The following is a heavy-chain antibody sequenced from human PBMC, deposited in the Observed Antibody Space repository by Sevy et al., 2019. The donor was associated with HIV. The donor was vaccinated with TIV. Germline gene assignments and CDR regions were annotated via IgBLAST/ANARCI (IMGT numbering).Heavy chain of an antibody. D-gene: IGHD4-17*01. Sequence: GGCLRLSCAASGFTFNIYALHWVRQAPGKGLEWVAVISYDGSNIYYAESVKGRFAISRDNSKNTLYLQMNSLRPEDTAVYYCARDLPSAVTFPFCYYGLDVWGQGTTVTVSS. CDR3: ARDLPSAVTFPFCYYGLDV. J-gene: IGHJ6*02. CDR1: GFTFNIYA. V-gene: IGHV3-30*09. CDR2: ISYDGSNI.